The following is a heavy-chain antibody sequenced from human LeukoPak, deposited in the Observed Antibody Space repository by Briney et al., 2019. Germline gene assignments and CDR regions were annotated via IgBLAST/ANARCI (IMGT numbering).Heavy chain of an antibody. V-gene: IGHV4-30-4*01. CDR2: IYYSGST. J-gene: IGHJ3*02. D-gene: IGHD1-26*01. Sequence: PSQTLSLTCTVSGGSISSGDYYWSWIRQPPGKGLEWIGYIYYSGSTYYNPSLKSRVTISVDTSKNQFSLKLSSVTAADTAVYYCARGQGHRGSYAGRAFDIWGQGTMVTVSS. CDR1: GGSISSGDYY. CDR3: ARGQGHRGSYAGRAFDI.